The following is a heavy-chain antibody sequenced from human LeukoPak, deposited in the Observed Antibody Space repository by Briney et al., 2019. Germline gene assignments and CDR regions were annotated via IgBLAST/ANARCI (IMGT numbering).Heavy chain of an antibody. V-gene: IGHV4-59*11. CDR3: ASLMTTVTTSWFDP. D-gene: IGHD4-11*01. J-gene: IGHJ5*02. CDR1: GGSISSHY. Sequence: PSETLSLTCTVSGGSISSHYWNWIRQPPGKGLEWIGYIYYSGSTNYNPSLKSRVTISVDTSKNQFSLKLSSVTAADTAVYYCASLMTTVTTSWFDPWGQGTLVTVSS. CDR2: IYYSGST.